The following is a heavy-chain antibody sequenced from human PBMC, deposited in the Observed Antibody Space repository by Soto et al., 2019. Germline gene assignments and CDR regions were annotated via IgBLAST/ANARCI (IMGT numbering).Heavy chain of an antibody. V-gene: IGHV3-48*02. CDR2: ISSSSSTI. CDR3: ARDQPSYYYDSSGYYSSTYYFDY. CDR1: GFTFSSYS. Sequence: EVQLVESGGGLVQPGGSLRLSCAASGFTFSSYSMNWVRPAPGKGLEWVSYISSSSSTIYYADSVKGRFTISRDNAKNSLYLQMNSLRDEDTAVYYCARDQPSYYYDSSGYYSSTYYFDYWGQGTLVTVSS. J-gene: IGHJ4*02. D-gene: IGHD3-22*01.